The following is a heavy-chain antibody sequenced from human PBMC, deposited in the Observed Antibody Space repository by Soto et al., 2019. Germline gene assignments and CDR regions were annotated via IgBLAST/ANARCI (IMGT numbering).Heavy chain of an antibody. CDR1: GYMFTGYY. D-gene: IGHD3-22*01. V-gene: IGHV1-2*02. CDR2: INPKSGGT. J-gene: IGHJ3*02. CDR3: ATDRVAFDM. Sequence: ASVKVSCKASGYMFTGYYIHWVRQAPGQGLEWMGWINPKSGGTKYAEKFQGGVSMTGDTSITTAYMELSSLRSDDTAVYYCATDRVAFDMWGQGTKVTVS.